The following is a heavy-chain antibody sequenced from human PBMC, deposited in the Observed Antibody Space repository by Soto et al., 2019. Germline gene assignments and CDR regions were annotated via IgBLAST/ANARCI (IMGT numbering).Heavy chain of an antibody. V-gene: IGHV4-31*02. CDR3: ARSLPGGTIFYMDV. D-gene: IGHD2-2*01. CDR2: IYYSGNT. J-gene: IGHJ6*03. Sequence: QVQLRESGPGVVEPSQTLSLNCHVSSGSVTSGRFFWSWVRQQPGKGLEWIGHIYYSGNTHYNPSIESRVAMSVDISQNQLSLTLTAVTPADSAVYYCARSLPGGTIFYMDVWGAGTTVTVSS. CDR1: SGSVTSGRFF.